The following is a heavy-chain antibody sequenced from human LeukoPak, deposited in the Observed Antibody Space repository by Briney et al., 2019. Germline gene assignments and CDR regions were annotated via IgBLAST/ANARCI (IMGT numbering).Heavy chain of an antibody. J-gene: IGHJ4*02. Sequence: PGGSLRLSCAASGFSFRSFGMHWVRQAPGKGLEWVAFIRYDGSYKYHVDSVKGRFTVSRDNSKNTLHLQMNSLRPEDTSVYYCAKDHGHYSDRSGYHPLYYFDHWGQGTLVTVSS. CDR2: IRYDGSYK. V-gene: IGHV3-30*02. CDR1: GFSFRSFG. CDR3: AKDHGHYSDRSGYHPLYYFDH. D-gene: IGHD3-22*01.